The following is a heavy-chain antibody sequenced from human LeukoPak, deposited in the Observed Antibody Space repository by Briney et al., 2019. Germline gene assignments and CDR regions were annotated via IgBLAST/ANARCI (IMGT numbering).Heavy chain of an antibody. V-gene: IGHV3-23*01. D-gene: IGHD3-22*01. CDR2: ISGSGGST. CDR3: AKGWDSSGYYDFDY. J-gene: IGHJ4*02. CDR1: GFTFSSYG. Sequence: GGSLRLSCAASGFTFSSYGMSWVRQAPGKGLEWVSAISGSGGSTYYADSVKGRFTISRDNSKNTLYLQMNSLRAEDTAVYYCAKGWDSSGYYDFDYWGQGTLVTVSS.